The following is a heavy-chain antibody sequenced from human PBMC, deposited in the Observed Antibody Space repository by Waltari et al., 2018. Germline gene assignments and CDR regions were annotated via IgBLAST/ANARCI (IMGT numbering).Heavy chain of an antibody. CDR3: AREYLYGSDWTTFDP. Sequence: QVQLQESGPGLVKPSETLSLTCTVSGGSISSYYWSWIRQPPGKGLEWIGHIYYSGSTNYNPSLKSRVTISVDTSKNQFSLKLSSVTAADTAVYYCAREYLYGSDWTTFDPWGQGTLVTVSS. CDR2: IYYSGST. V-gene: IGHV4-59*01. D-gene: IGHD3-10*01. J-gene: IGHJ5*02. CDR1: GGSISSYY.